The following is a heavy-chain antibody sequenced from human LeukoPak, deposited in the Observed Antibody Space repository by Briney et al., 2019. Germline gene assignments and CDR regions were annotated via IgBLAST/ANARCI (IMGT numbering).Heavy chain of an antibody. CDR1: GYTFTSYG. V-gene: IGHV1-18*01. D-gene: IGHD3-10*01. CDR2: ISAYNGNT. J-gene: IGHJ4*02. Sequence: GASVKVSCKASGYTFTSYGITWVRQAPGQGLEWMGWISAYNGNTNYAQKLQGRVTMTTDTSTSTAYMELRSLRSDDTAVYYCARELGLITMVRGVIPPYFDYWGQGTLVTVSS. CDR3: ARELGLITMVRGVIPPYFDY.